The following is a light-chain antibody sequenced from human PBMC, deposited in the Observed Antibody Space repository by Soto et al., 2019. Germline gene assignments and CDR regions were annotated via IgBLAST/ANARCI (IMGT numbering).Light chain of an antibody. J-gene: IGKJ2*01. Sequence: EIVLTQSPGTLSLSPGEGATLSCRASQTIRSTYLAWYQQKPGQAPRLLIYGGSSRATGIPVRFSGSGSGTDCPLTISRLEPEDFAVYYCQCQQYGISPVYAFGQGTKVEIK. V-gene: IGKV3-20*01. CDR3: QQYGISPVYA. CDR1: QTIRSTY. CDR2: GGS.